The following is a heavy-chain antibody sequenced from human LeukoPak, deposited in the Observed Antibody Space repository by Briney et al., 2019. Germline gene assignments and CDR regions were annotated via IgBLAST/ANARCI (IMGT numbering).Heavy chain of an antibody. D-gene: IGHD4-11*01. Sequence: TGRSLRLSCAASGFTFSTYTMHWVRQAPGKGLEWVALFSFDGSDTYSADSVKGRFTISRDNSKNTMYLQMNRLRPEDTAVYYCARDIGPIEVPGRSKDYWGQGTLVTVSS. CDR2: FSFDGSDT. CDR3: ARDIGPIEVPGRSKDY. V-gene: IGHV3-30*04. CDR1: GFTFSTYT. J-gene: IGHJ4*02.